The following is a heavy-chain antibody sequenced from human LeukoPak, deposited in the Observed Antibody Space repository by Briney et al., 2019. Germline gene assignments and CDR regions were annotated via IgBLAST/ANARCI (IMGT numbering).Heavy chain of an antibody. CDR1: GYTFTSYG. J-gene: IGHJ3*02. V-gene: IGHV1-18*01. Sequence: GASVKVSCKASGYTFTSYGISWVRQAPGQGLEWMGWISAYNGNTNYAQKLQGRVTMTTDTSTSTAYMELRSLRSDDTAVYHCASSLDDYGDDAFDIWGQGTMVTVSS. D-gene: IGHD4-17*01. CDR3: ASSLDDYGDDAFDI. CDR2: ISAYNGNT.